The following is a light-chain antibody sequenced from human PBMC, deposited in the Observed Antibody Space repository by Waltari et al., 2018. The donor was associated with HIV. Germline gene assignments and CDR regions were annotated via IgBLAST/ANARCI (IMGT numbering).Light chain of an antibody. CDR2: RAS. CDR1: HRVSSN. Sequence: EIVLTQSPATLPVSPGERATLSCRASHRVSSNLAWYRQKPRQAPRLRIYRASTRTTGIPARFSGSGSGTEFTLTISSLQSEDFAVYYCQQYNDWPRGPFGQGTRLEIK. J-gene: IGKJ2*01. V-gene: IGKV3-15*01. CDR3: QQYNDWPRGP.